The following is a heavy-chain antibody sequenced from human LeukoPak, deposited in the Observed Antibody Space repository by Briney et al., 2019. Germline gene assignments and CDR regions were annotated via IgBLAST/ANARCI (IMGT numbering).Heavy chain of an antibody. D-gene: IGHD6-13*01. V-gene: IGHV3-33*01. CDR3: ARVRDSRDSDAFDT. J-gene: IGHJ3*02. CDR2: IWFDGTNE. Sequence: GGSLRLSCAASGFTFSRYGMHWVRQAPGKGLEWVALIWFDGTNENYGDSVNGRFTISRDNSKNTVYLEMSSLRAEDTAIYYCARVRDSRDSDAFDTWGQGTMVTISS. CDR1: GFTFSRYG.